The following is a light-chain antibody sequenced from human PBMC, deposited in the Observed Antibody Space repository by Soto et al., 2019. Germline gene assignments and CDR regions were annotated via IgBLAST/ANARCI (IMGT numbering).Light chain of an antibody. Sequence: VMTQSTATLSVSPGERATLSCRSSESVSSNLAWYQQRPGQAPRLLIYGTSTRATDTPVRFRGSGSGTEFTLTISSLQPEDFAVYYCQQYNNWPPSIIFGQGTRLEIK. CDR1: ESVSSN. J-gene: IGKJ5*01. CDR3: QQYNNWPPSII. V-gene: IGKV3-15*01. CDR2: GTS.